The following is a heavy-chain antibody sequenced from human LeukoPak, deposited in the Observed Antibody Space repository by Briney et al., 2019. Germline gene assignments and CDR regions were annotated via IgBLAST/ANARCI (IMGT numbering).Heavy chain of an antibody. CDR2: IWYDGSNK. D-gene: IGHD1-1*01. J-gene: IGHJ4*02. Sequence: GGSLRLSCAASGFTFRNFGMHWVRQAPGKGLEWVAVIWYDGSNKIYVDSVKGRFTVSRDNSKNALYLQMNSLRAEDTAVYYCARDRGERKHFDYWGQGTLVIVSS. V-gene: IGHV3-33*01. CDR1: GFTFRNFG. CDR3: ARDRGERKHFDY.